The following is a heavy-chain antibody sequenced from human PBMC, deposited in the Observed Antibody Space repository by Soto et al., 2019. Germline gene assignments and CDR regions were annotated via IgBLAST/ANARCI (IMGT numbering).Heavy chain of an antibody. CDR1: GGSISSSSYY. Sequence: QLQLQESGPGLVKPSETLSLTCTVSGGSISSSSYYWGWIRQPPGKGLEWIGSIYYSGSTYYNPSPKSGVTISVATSKNQFSLKLGSVAAADTAVYYCARHGLSVVVVVGYFDYWGQGTLVTVSS. J-gene: IGHJ4*02. CDR3: ARHGLSVVVVVGYFDY. D-gene: IGHD2-15*01. CDR2: IYYSGST. V-gene: IGHV4-39*01.